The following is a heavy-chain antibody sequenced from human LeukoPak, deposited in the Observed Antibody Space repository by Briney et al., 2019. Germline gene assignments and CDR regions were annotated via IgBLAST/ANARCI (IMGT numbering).Heavy chain of an antibody. CDR3: AKLFFPGLPSPLFAP. J-gene: IGHJ5*02. CDR1: GFTFDSYG. V-gene: IGHV3-23*01. CDR2: IRSGVHTT. D-gene: IGHD2-8*02. Sequence: GGSLRLSCAASGFTFDSYGVSWVRQAPGKGLEWVSGIRSGVHTTHYADSVQGRFIISRDNSKNTVSLQLNSLRPEDTALFSCAKLFFPGLPSPLFAPWGQGPLVPVSS.